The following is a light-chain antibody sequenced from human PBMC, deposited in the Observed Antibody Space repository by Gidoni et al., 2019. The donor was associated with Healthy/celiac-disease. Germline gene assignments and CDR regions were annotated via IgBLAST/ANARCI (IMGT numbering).Light chain of an antibody. J-gene: IGKJ1*01. CDR3: QQSYSTPPT. Sequence: DIQMTQSQSSLSASVGDRVTITCRASQSISSYLNWYQQKPGKAPKLLIYAASSLQSGVPSRFSGSGSGTDLTLTISSLQPEDFATYYCQQSYSTPPTFGQGTKVEIK. CDR1: QSISSY. CDR2: AAS. V-gene: IGKV1-39*01.